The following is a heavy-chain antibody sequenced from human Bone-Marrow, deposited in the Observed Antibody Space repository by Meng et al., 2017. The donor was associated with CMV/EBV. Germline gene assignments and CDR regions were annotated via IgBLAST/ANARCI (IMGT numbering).Heavy chain of an antibody. D-gene: IGHD4-23*01. J-gene: IGHJ4*02. CDR2: INSDGSST. V-gene: IGHV3-74*01. Sequence: SCKASGFTFSSYWMHWVRQAPGKGLVWVSRINSDGSSTSYADSVKGRFTISRDNAKNTLYLQMNSLRAEDTAVYYCASYDYGGNRICDYWGQGTLVTVSS. CDR3: ASYDYGGNRICDY. CDR1: GFTFSSYW.